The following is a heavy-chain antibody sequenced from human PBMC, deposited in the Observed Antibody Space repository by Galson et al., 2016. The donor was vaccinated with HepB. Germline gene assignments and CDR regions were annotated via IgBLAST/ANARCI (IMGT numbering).Heavy chain of an antibody. CDR1: GGSFSGYY. CDR3: ARAYYGAGSWFDP. V-gene: IGHV4-34*01. Sequence: SETLSLTCGVYGGSFSGYYWNWFRQPPGRGLEWIGEINHSGSTNYNPSLKSRVTISVDTSQNQFSLKLSSVTAADTAVYYCARAYYGAGSWFDPWGQGTLVTVSS. J-gene: IGHJ5*02. D-gene: IGHD3-10*01. CDR2: INHSGST.